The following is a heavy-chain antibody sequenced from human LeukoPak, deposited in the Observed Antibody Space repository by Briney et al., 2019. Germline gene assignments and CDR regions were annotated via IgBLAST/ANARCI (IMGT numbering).Heavy chain of an antibody. CDR2: IYYSGST. CDR1: GGSISSYY. V-gene: IGHV4-59*01. D-gene: IGHD5-18*01. J-gene: IGHJ6*03. CDR3: ARAETDTAMVIGYYYYYMDV. Sequence: SETLSLTCTVSGGSISSYYWSWIRQPPGKGLEWIGYIYYSGSTNYNPSLKSRVTISVDTSKNQFSLKLSSVTAADTAVYYCARAETDTAMVIGYYYYYMDVWGKGTTVTISS.